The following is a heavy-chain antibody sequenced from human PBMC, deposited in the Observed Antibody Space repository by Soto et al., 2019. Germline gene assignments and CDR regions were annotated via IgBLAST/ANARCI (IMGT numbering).Heavy chain of an antibody. J-gene: IGHJ6*02. V-gene: IGHV4-59*01. CDR1: GGSIRSYY. CDR3: ATGGGRFNYGMDV. CDR2: IYYSGST. Sequence: SETLSLTCTVSGGSIRSYYWSWIRQPPGKRLEWTGYIYYSGSTNYNPSLKSRVTISVDTSKNQLSLKLSSVTAADTAVYYCATGGGRFNYGMDVWGQGTTVTVSS. D-gene: IGHD3-10*01.